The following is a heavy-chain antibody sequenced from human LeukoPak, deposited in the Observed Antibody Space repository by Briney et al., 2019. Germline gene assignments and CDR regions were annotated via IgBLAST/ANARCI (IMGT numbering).Heavy chain of an antibody. Sequence: SETLSLTCAVYGGSFSGYYWSWLRQPPGKGLEWIGYIYYSGSTYYNPSLKSRVTISVDTSKNQFSLKLSSVTAADTAVYYCARGPYSSGWYTKRPFDYWGQGTLVTVSS. J-gene: IGHJ4*02. CDR1: GGSFSGYY. CDR3: ARGPYSSGWYTKRPFDY. V-gene: IGHV4-34*01. D-gene: IGHD6-19*01. CDR2: IYYSGST.